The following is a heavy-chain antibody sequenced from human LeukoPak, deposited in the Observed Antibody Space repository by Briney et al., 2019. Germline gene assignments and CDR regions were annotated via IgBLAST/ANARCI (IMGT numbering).Heavy chain of an antibody. Sequence: AGGSLRLSCAASGXTFSSYAMSWVRQAPGKGLEWVSAISGSGGSTYYADSVKGRFTISRDNSKNTLYLQMNSLRAEDTAVYYCAKDRAPLVGAFDIWGQGTMVTVSS. CDR2: ISGSGGST. D-gene: IGHD6-13*01. CDR1: GXTFSSYA. CDR3: AKDRAPLVGAFDI. J-gene: IGHJ3*02. V-gene: IGHV3-23*01.